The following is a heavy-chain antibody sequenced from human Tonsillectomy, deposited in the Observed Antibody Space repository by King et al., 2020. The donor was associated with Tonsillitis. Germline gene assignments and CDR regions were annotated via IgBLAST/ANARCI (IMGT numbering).Heavy chain of an antibody. CDR1: GFTFNNAW. CDR3: TTGVY. CDR2: VKNKTDGGAT. Sequence: VQLVESGGGLVKPGGSLRLSCAASGFTFNNAWMSWVRQAPGKGLEWVGRVKNKTDGGATDYTAPVKGRFTISRDDSKKTLNLQMNSLQTEDTAVYYCTTGVYWGQGTLVTVSS. V-gene: IGHV3-15*01. J-gene: IGHJ4*02.